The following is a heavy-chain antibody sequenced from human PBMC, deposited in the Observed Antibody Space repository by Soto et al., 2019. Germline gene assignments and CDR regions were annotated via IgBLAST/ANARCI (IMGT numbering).Heavy chain of an antibody. D-gene: IGHD5-18*01. CDR2: IYYSGST. CDR3: AREARGYSYGSYGMDV. Sequence: SETLSLTCTVSGGSISSGGYYWSWIRQHPGKGLEWIGYIYYSGSTYYNPSLKSRATISVDTSKNQFSLKLSSVTAADTAVYYCAREARGYSYGSYGMDVWGQGTTVTVSS. J-gene: IGHJ6*02. CDR1: GGSISSGGYY. V-gene: IGHV4-31*03.